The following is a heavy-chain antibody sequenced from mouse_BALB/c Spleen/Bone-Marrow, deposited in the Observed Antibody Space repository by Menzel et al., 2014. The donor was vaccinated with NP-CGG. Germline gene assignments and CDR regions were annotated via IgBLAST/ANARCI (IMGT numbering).Heavy chain of an antibody. V-gene: IGHV3-6*02. J-gene: IGHJ4*01. CDR2: ISYDGSN. CDR3: AKGGIYLMDY. Sequence: DVQLQESGPGLVKPSQSLSLTCSVTGYSITSGYYWNWIRQSPGNKLAWMGYISYDGSNNYNPSLKNRISITRDTSKNQFFLKLNSVTTEDTATYYCAKGGIYLMDYWGQGTSVTVSS. CDR1: GYSITSGYY. D-gene: IGHD5-5*01.